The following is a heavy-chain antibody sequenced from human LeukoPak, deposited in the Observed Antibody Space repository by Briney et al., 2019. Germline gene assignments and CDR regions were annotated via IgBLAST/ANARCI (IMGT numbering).Heavy chain of an antibody. CDR2: ITTGGGGT. CDR3: AKGPMRSLDV. J-gene: IGHJ6*02. D-gene: IGHD3-22*01. CDR1: GFTFSNYA. V-gene: IGHV3-23*01. Sequence: GGSLRLSCAASGFTFSNYAMSWVRQAPGKGLEWVSGITTGGGGTYYADSVKGRFTISRDNSKNTLFLQMNSLRAEDTAVYYCAKGPMRSLDVWGQGTTVTVYS.